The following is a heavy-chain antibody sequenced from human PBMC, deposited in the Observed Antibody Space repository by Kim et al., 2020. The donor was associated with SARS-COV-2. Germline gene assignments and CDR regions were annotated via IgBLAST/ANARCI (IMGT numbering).Heavy chain of an antibody. V-gene: IGHV3-23*01. CDR2: ISGGAVNK. J-gene: IGHJ6*01. D-gene: IGHD2-21*01. CDR1: GFTFDTYA. CDR3: AKMVIMDGYNYFYYYAM. Sequence: GGSLRLSCVASGFTFDTYAMSWVRQPPGKGLEWVSVISGGAVNKFYADSVRGRFTISRDNSKNTLYLQMNSLRDEDKALYYCAKMVIMDGYNYFYYYAM.